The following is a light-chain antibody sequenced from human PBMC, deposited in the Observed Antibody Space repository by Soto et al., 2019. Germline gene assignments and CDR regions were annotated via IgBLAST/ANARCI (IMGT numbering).Light chain of an antibody. Sequence: DIQMTQYPSSVSASVGDRVTITCQASQGISRSLAWYQQKPGKAPKLLIYSASSLQSGVPSRFSGSGFGTDFTLTISSLQPEDFATYYCQQADTFPITFGQVTLLEI. CDR2: SAS. CDR1: QGISRS. V-gene: IGKV1D-12*01. CDR3: QQADTFPIT. J-gene: IGKJ5*01.